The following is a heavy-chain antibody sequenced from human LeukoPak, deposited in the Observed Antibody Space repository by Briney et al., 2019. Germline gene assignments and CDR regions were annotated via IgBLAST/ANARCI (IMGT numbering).Heavy chain of an antibody. J-gene: IGHJ4*02. D-gene: IGHD5-24*01. CDR1: DGSISSYY. V-gene: IGHV4-59*01. CDR2: MYYCGST. CDR3: ARVVESGYKLTTINYYFDY. Sequence: SSETLSLTCTVSDGSISSYYWSWIRQPPGKGLECIGYMYYCGSTNYNPSLKSRVTISLDTSKNQFSLELSSVTAADTAVYYCARVVESGYKLTTINYYFDYWGQGTPVTVSS.